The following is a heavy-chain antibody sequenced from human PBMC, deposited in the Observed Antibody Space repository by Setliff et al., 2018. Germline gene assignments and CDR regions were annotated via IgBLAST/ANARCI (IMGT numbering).Heavy chain of an antibody. V-gene: IGHV3-7*01. CDR3: ARDQGSYGYRAFDS. CDR1: GFSFSIFW. J-gene: IGHJ4*02. D-gene: IGHD3-16*01. CDR2: IKQDGSEK. Sequence: GGSLRLSCAGSGFSFSIFWMSWVRQAPGKGLEWVATIKQDGSEKFYVDSVKGRFTISRDNAKNSLYLQMDSLRVEDTAVYYCARDQGSYGYRAFDSWGQGALVTVSS.